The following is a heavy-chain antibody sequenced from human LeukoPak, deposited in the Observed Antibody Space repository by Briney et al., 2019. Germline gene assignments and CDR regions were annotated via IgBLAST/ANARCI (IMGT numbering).Heavy chain of an antibody. V-gene: IGHV4-38-2*02. J-gene: IGHJ5*02. Sequence: SETLSLTCTVSGYSISSGYYWGWIRQPPGKGLEWIGSIYHSGSTYYNPSLKSRVTISVDTSKSQFSLKLSSVTAADTAVYYCARERGTVVPAAMGFKWFDPWGQGTLVTVSS. CDR1: GYSISSGYY. CDR2: IYHSGST. CDR3: ARERGTVVPAAMGFKWFDP. D-gene: IGHD2-2*01.